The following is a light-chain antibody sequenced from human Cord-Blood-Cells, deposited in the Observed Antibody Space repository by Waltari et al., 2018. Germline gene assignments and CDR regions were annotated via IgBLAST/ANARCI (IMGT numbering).Light chain of an antibody. CDR1: SSNIGSNT. J-gene: IGLJ3*02. Sequence: QSVLTQPPSASGTPGQRVTIPCSGSSSNIGSNTVNWYQQLPGTAPKLLIYSNNQRPSGVPDRFSGSKSGTSASLAISRLQSDAEADYYCAAWDDSLNGWVFGGGTKLTVL. CDR3: AAWDDSLNGWV. V-gene: IGLV1-44*01. CDR2: SNN.